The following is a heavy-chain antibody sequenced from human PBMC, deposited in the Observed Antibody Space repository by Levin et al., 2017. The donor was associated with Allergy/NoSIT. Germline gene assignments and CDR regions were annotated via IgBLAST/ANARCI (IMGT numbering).Heavy chain of an antibody. CDR1: GFTFSSYS. CDR2: ISSSSSTI. D-gene: IGHD3-9*01. V-gene: IGHV3-48*01. CDR3: ARSPHLTGYYNIAYFDY. Sequence: GESLKISCAASGFTFSSYSMNWVRQAPGKGLEWVSYISSSSSTIYYADSVKGRFTISRDNAKNSLYLQMNSLRAEDTAVYYCARSPHLTGYYNIAYFDYWGQGTLVTVSS. J-gene: IGHJ4*02.